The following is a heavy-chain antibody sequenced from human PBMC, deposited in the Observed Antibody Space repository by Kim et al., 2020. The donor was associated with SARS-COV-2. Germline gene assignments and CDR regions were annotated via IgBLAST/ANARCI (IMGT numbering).Heavy chain of an antibody. D-gene: IGHD3-3*01. J-gene: IGHJ4*02. CDR1: GFTFSSYA. V-gene: IGHV3-23*01. Sequence: GGSLRLSCAASGFTFSSYAMSWVRQAPGKGLEWVSAISGSGGSTYYADSVKGRFTISRDNSKNTLYLQMNSLRDEDTAVYYCAKGGTGITMFGVVILEDYFDYWGQGTLVTVSS. CDR2: ISGSGGST. CDR3: AKGGTGITMFGVVILEDYFDY.